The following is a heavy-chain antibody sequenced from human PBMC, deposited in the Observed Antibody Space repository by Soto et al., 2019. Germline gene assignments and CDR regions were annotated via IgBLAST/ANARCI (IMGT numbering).Heavy chain of an antibody. CDR2: IYPGDSDT. CDR1: GDSFTSYW. V-gene: IGHV5-51*01. CDR3: ARNNRKGYYYYYYGMDV. J-gene: IGHJ6*04. Sequence: GESLKISCKGSGDSFTSYWSGWVRQMPGKGLEWMGIIYPGDSDTRYSPSFQGQVTISADKSISTAYLQWSSLKASDTAMYYCARNNRKGYYYYYYGMDVWGEATTVTLSS. D-gene: IGHD1-20*01.